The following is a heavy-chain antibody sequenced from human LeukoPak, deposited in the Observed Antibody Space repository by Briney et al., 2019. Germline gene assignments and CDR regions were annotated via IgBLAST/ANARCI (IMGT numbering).Heavy chain of an antibody. Sequence: GASVKVPCKASGYTFTSYGISWVRQAPGQGLEWMGWISAYNGNTNYAQKLQGRVTMTTDTSTSTAYMELRSLRSDDTAVYYCAREKDSCSSTSCLYYYDSSGYSYFDYWGQGTLVTVSS. CDR3: AREKDSCSSTSCLYYYDSSGYSYFDY. CDR1: GYTFTSYG. D-gene: IGHD3-22*01. V-gene: IGHV1-18*01. J-gene: IGHJ4*02. CDR2: ISAYNGNT.